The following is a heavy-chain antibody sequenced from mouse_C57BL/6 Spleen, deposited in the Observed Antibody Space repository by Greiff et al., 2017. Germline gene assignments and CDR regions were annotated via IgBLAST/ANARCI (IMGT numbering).Heavy chain of an antibody. Sequence: QVQLQQPGAELVKPGASVQLSCKASGYTFTSYWMHWVKQRPGQGLEWIGMIHPNSGSTNYNEKFKSKAPLTVDKSSSTAYMQLSSLTSEDSAVYYCARLNYGNYYFDDWGQGTTLTVSS. D-gene: IGHD2-1*01. CDR3: ARLNYGNYYFDD. CDR2: IHPNSGST. J-gene: IGHJ2*01. CDR1: GYTFTSYW. V-gene: IGHV1-64*01.